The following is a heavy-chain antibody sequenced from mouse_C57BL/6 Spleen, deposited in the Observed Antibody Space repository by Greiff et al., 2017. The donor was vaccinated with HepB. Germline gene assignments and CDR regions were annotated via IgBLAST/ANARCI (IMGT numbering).Heavy chain of an antibody. V-gene: IGHV1-81*01. CDR3: ARSYYGSSEGYFDY. J-gene: IGHJ2*01. D-gene: IGHD1-1*01. CDR1: GYTFTSYG. Sequence: VQLQQSGAELARPGASVKLSCKASGYTFTSYGISWVKQRTGQGLEWIGEIYPRSGNTYYNEKFKGKATLTADKSSSTAYMELRSLTSEDSAVYFCARSYYGSSEGYFDYWGQGTTLTVSS. CDR2: IYPRSGNT.